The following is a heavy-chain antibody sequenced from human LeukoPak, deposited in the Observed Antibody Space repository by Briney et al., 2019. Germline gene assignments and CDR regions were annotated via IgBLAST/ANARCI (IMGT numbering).Heavy chain of an antibody. CDR2: IYYSGST. CDR1: GGSISSYY. Sequence: SETLSLTCTVSGGSISSYYWSWIRQPPGTGLEWVGYIYYSGSTNYNPSLKSRVTISVDTSKNQFSLNLTSVTAADTAVYYCVRHLRGYSYGPFDYWGQGTLVTVSS. V-gene: IGHV4-59*08. D-gene: IGHD5-18*01. J-gene: IGHJ4*02. CDR3: VRHLRGYSYGPFDY.